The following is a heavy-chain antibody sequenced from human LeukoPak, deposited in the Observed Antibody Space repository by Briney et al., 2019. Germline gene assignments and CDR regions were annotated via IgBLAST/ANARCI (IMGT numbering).Heavy chain of an antibody. J-gene: IGHJ4*02. CDR1: GVSFSIYY. D-gene: IGHD3-22*01. V-gene: IGHV4-59*12. CDR2: IYYSGNT. Sequence: SETLSLTCTVSGVSFSIYYWSWIRQPPEKGLEFIGYIYYSGNTNYNPSLKSRVTISVDTSKNQFSLKLSSVTGADTAVYYCARIDTSGYNGYSFDYWGQGTLVTVSS. CDR3: ARIDTSGYNGYSFDY.